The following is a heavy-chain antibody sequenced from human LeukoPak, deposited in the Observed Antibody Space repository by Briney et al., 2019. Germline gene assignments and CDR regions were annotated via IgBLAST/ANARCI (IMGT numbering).Heavy chain of an antibody. V-gene: IGHV3-7*01. J-gene: IGHJ6*03. CDR3: ARDLVWFGEPKGYYNYMDV. CDR1: GFTFSSYG. Sequence: GGPLSLSAVSSGFTFSSYGMHRAGHAPGKGLEWLADIKEDVSETSYVASVKGRFTISRDNAKNSLYLQMNTLRAEDTAVYYCARDLVWFGEPKGYYNYMDVWGKGTTVTVSS. CDR2: IKEDVSET. D-gene: IGHD3-10*01.